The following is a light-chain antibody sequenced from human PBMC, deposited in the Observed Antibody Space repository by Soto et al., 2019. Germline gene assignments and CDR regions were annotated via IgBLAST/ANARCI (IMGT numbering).Light chain of an antibody. Sequence: DIQMTQSPSSLSASVGDRVTITCRASQSISSYLNWYQQKPGKAPKLLIYAASSLQSGVPSRFSGSGSGTDFTHTISSLQPEDFATYYSQQSYSAPRTFGQGTKVEI. CDR2: AAS. V-gene: IGKV1-39*01. J-gene: IGKJ1*01. CDR1: QSISSY. CDR3: QQSYSAPRT.